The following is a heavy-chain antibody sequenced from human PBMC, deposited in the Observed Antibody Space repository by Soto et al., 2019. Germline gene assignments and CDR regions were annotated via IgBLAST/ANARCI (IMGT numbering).Heavy chain of an antibody. CDR2: INSDGTKT. D-gene: IGHD5-12*01. CDR3: ATVATNSYDWLDP. V-gene: IGHV3-74*01. Sequence: EAQLVESGGTLVQPGGSLRLSCAASGFTFNTYWMHWVRQAPGKGLVWVSRINSDGTKTTYADSVKGRFTISRDNAKNTVYLQMNSLTAEDTAVYYCATVATNSYDWLDPRGQGTLVTVSS. J-gene: IGHJ5*02. CDR1: GFTFNTYW.